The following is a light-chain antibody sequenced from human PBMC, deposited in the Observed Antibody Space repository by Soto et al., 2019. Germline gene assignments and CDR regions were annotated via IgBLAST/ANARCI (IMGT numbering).Light chain of an antibody. CDR2: DAS. V-gene: IGKV3-11*01. CDR3: QQRSNWPYT. CDR1: QSVSSY. Sequence: EIVLTQSPATLSLSPGERATLSCRASQSVSSYLAWYQQKPGQAPRLLVYDASNRATGIPARFSGSGSGTYFTLTISSREPEDFTVYYCQQRSNWPYTFGQGTKLEIK. J-gene: IGKJ2*01.